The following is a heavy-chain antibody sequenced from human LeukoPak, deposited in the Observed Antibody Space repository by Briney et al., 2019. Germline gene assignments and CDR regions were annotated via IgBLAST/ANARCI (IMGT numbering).Heavy chain of an antibody. V-gene: IGHV1-69*13. CDR1: GGTFSSYA. D-gene: IGHD1-26*01. CDR3: ARGGVGANSYSYYYMDV. J-gene: IGHJ6*03. CDR2: IIPIFGTA. Sequence: ASVKVSCKASGGTFSSYAISWVRQAPGQGLEWMGGIIPIFGTANYAQKFQGRVTITADESTSTAYMELSSLRSEDTAVYYCARGGVGANSYSYYYMDVWGKGTTVTVSS.